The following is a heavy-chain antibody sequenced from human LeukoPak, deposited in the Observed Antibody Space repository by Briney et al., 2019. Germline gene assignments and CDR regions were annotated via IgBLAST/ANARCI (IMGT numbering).Heavy chain of an antibody. Sequence: TSETLSLTCAVSGGSISSSNWWSWVRQPPGKGLEWIGEIYHSGSTNYNPSLKSRVTISVDKSKNQFSLKLSSVTAADTAVYCCARGNLGRYYYYGMHVWGKGTTVTVSS. D-gene: IGHD3-10*01. CDR2: IYHSGST. CDR1: GGSISSSNW. CDR3: ARGNLGRYYYYGMHV. V-gene: IGHV4-4*01. J-gene: IGHJ6*04.